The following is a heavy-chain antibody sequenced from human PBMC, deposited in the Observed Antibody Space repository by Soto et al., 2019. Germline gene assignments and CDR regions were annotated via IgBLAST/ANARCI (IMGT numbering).Heavy chain of an antibody. Sequence: QVQLVQSGAEVKKPGSSVKVSCKASGGTFSSYAISWVRQAPGQGLEWMGGIIPIFGTANYAQQFQGRVTITADESTSTAYMELSSLRSEDTAVYYWARDRGYCSSTSCYMVYWGQGTLVTVSS. J-gene: IGHJ4*02. CDR1: GGTFSSYA. CDR3: ARDRGYCSSTSCYMVY. D-gene: IGHD2-2*02. V-gene: IGHV1-69*01. CDR2: IIPIFGTA.